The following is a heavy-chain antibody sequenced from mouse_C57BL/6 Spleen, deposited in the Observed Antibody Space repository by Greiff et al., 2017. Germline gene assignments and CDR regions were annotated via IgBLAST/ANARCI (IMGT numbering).Heavy chain of an antibody. CDR3: AIITTVVATNYFDY. V-gene: IGHV1-64*01. CDR2: IHPNSGST. CDR1: GYTFTSYW. Sequence: QVQLQQPGAELVKPGASVKLSCKASGYTFTSYWMHWVKQRPGQGLEWIGMIHPNSGSTNYNEKFKSNATLTVDKSSSTAYMQLSSLTSEDSAVYYCAIITTVVATNYFDYWGQGTTLTVSS. D-gene: IGHD1-1*01. J-gene: IGHJ2*01.